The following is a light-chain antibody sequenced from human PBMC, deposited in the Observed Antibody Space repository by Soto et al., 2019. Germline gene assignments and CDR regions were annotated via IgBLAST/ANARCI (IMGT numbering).Light chain of an antibody. Sequence: EMMMTHSPATLSVSPWERVTLSFRTSHSVNSHVAWYQQKPGQAPRLLLYGASTRATGIPVRFSGSGFGTEFTLTISSLQSEDFAVYYCQQYKNWPLFGKGTRLEIK. CDR3: QQYKNWPL. V-gene: IGKV3-15*01. J-gene: IGKJ5*01. CDR1: HSVNSH. CDR2: GAS.